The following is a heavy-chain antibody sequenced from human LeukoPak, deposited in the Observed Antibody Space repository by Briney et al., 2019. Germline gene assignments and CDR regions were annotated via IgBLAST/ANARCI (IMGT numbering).Heavy chain of an antibody. D-gene: IGHD6-19*01. Sequence: GGSLRLSCAASGFTFSSYAMSWVRQAPGKGLEWVSAISGSGGSTYYADSVKGRFTISRDNSKNTLYLQMNSLRAEDTAVYYRAKGVNRGRAVAGFGYWGQGTLVTVSS. CDR1: GFTFSSYA. CDR2: ISGSGGST. V-gene: IGHV3-23*01. CDR3: AKGVNRGRAVAGFGY. J-gene: IGHJ4*02.